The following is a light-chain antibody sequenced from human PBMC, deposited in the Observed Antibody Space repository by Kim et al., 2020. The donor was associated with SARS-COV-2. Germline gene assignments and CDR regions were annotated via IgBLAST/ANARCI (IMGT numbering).Light chain of an antibody. Sequence: SFGDRLPLTLRASQGISNSLAWYQQKPGKAPKLLLSATSKLERGVPSRFSGSGSGTTYTLTISSLQPEDFGTYYCQQYYSHPLTFGGGTKVDIK. V-gene: IGKV1-NL1*01. CDR3: QQYYSHPLT. CDR1: QGISNS. J-gene: IGKJ4*01. CDR2: ATS.